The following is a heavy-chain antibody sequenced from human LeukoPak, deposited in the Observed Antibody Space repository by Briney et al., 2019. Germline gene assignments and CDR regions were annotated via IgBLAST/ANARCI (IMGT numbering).Heavy chain of an antibody. CDR2: ISYDGSNK. CDR1: GFTFSSYG. D-gene: IGHD3-22*01. Sequence: ERSLRLSCAASGFTFSSYGMHWVRQAPGKGLEWVAVISYDGSNKYYADSVKGRFTISRDNSKNTLYLQMNSLRAEDTAVYYCAKLGGYYPLNDYWGQGTLVTVSS. J-gene: IGHJ4*02. CDR3: AKLGGYYPLNDY. V-gene: IGHV3-30*18.